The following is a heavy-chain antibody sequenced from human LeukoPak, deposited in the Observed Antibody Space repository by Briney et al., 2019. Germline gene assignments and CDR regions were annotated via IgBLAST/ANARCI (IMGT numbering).Heavy chain of an antibody. CDR1: GGSISSTSYF. J-gene: IGHJ4*02. D-gene: IGHD6-13*01. CDR3: ARMAAAGTVDY. CDR2: IYYSGGA. Sequence: PSETLSLTCTVSGGSISSTSYFWGWIRQPPGKGLEWIGTIYYSGGAYYNPSLKSRLTISVDTSKNQFSLKLSSVTAADTAVYYCARMAAAGTVDYWGQGTLVAVSS. V-gene: IGHV4-39*07.